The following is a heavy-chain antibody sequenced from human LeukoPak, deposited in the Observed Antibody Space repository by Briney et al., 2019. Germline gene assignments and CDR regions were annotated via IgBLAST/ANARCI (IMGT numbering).Heavy chain of an antibody. CDR1: GFTFSTYF. CDR2: IKQDGSAK. Sequence: GGSLRLSCAASGFTFSTYFVNWVRQAPGKGLEWVANIKQDGSAKYYVDSLKGRFTISRDNAKNSLYLQMNNLRAEDTALYYCARDLYGSNTGIFDYWGQGTLVTVSS. D-gene: IGHD4-23*01. CDR3: ARDLYGSNTGIFDY. J-gene: IGHJ4*02. V-gene: IGHV3-7*01.